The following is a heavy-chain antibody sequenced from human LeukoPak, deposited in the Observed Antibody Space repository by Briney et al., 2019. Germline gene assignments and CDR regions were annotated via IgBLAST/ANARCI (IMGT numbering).Heavy chain of an antibody. CDR2: INAGNGNT. V-gene: IGHV1-3*01. D-gene: IGHD3-16*02. CDR3: ARGDPIYDYVWGSYRLPFDY. Sequence: AASVKVSCKASGYTFTSYAMHWVRQAPGQRLEWMGWINAGNGNTKYSQKFQGRVTITRDISASTAYMELSSLRSEDTAVYYCARGDPIYDYVWGSYRLPFDYWGQGTLVTVSS. J-gene: IGHJ4*02. CDR1: GYTFTSYA.